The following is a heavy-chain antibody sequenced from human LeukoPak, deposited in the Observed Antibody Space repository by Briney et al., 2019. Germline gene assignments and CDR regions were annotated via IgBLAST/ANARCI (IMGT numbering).Heavy chain of an antibody. J-gene: IGHJ4*02. CDR2: ISGSGDST. Sequence: GSRRLSCAASGFTFSSYAMSWVRQAPGKGLECVSVISGSGDSTYYADSVKGRFTISRDNSKNTLYLQMNSLRAEDTAVYYCAKSFASGWFPEGYWGQGTLVTVSS. CDR1: GFTFSSYA. CDR3: AKSFASGWFPEGY. V-gene: IGHV3-23*01. D-gene: IGHD6-19*01.